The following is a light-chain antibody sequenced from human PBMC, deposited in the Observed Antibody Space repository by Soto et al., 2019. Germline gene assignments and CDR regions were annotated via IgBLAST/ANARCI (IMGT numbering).Light chain of an antibody. CDR2: EVS. Sequence: QSVLTQPASVSGSPGQSITISCTGTSSDVGGYYYVSWYQHHPGKSPKLMIYEVSSRPSGVSNRFSGSKSGNTASLTISGLQAEDEADYYCSSYRSSNSGVFGGGTQLTVL. V-gene: IGLV2-14*01. CDR1: SSDVGGYYY. CDR3: SSYRSSNSGV. J-gene: IGLJ3*02.